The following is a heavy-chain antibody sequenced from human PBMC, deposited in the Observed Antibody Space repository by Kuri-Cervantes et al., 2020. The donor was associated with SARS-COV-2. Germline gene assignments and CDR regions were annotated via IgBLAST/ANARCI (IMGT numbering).Heavy chain of an antibody. CDR2: IIPIFGTA. Sequence: SVKVSCKASGYTFTGYYMHWVRQAPGRGLEWMGGIIPIFGTANYAQKFQGRVTITADESTSTAYMELSSLRSEDTAVYYCARAVDIVVVPAAILGYYYYGMDVWGQGTTVTVSS. J-gene: IGHJ6*02. D-gene: IGHD2-2*02. CDR3: ARAVDIVVVPAAILGYYYYGMDV. CDR1: GYTFTGYY. V-gene: IGHV1-69*13.